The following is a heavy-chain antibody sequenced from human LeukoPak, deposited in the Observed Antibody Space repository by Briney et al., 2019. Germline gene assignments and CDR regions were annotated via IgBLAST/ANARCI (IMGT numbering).Heavy chain of an antibody. CDR3: VKDSSSGWYGTFDI. J-gene: IGHJ3*02. CDR1: GFTFSSYA. V-gene: IGHV3-64D*06. Sequence: GSLRLSYAACGFTFSSYAMHWVRQAPGKGLEYVSAISSNGGSTYYADSVKGRLTISRDNSKNTLYLQMSSLRAEDTAVYYCVKDSSSGWYGTFDIWGQGTMVTVSS. D-gene: IGHD6-19*01. CDR2: ISSNGGST.